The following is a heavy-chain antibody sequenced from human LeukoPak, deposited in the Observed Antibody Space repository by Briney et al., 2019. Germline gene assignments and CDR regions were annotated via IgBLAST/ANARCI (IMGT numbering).Heavy chain of an antibody. CDR2: ISSSSSYI. CDR1: GFTFSSYS. CDR3: ARDLRRAVSGSYSH. Sequence: PGGSLRLSCAASGFTFSSYSMNWVRQAPGKGLEWVSSISSSSSYIYYADSVKGRFTISRDNAKNSLYLQMNSLRAEDTAVYYCARDLRRAVSGSYSHWGQGTLVTVSS. D-gene: IGHD1-26*01. V-gene: IGHV3-21*01. J-gene: IGHJ4*02.